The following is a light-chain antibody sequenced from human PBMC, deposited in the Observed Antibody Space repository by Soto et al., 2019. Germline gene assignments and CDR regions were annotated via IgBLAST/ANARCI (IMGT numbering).Light chain of an antibody. Sequence: QSALTQPASVSGSPGQSITISCTGTSSDVGDYNYVSWYQQHPGKAPKLMIYEVSKRPSGVPDRFSGSKSGNTASLTISGLQAEDEADYYCCSYAGSYTLYVFGTGTKLTVL. CDR3: CSYAGSYTLYV. CDR1: SSDVGDYNY. J-gene: IGLJ1*01. V-gene: IGLV2-11*01. CDR2: EVS.